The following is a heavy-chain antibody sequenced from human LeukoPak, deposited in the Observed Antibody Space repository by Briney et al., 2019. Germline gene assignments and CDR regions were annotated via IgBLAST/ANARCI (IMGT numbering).Heavy chain of an antibody. V-gene: IGHV7-4-1*02. CDR1: GYTFTSYG. Sequence: GASVKVSCKASGYTFTSYGISWVRQAPGQGLEWMGWINTNTGNPTYAQGFTGRFVFSLDTSVSTAYLQISSLKAEDTAVYYCARGDRSGYYYFPFDYWGQGTLVTVSS. J-gene: IGHJ4*02. D-gene: IGHD3-22*01. CDR3: ARGDRSGYYYFPFDY. CDR2: INTNTGNP.